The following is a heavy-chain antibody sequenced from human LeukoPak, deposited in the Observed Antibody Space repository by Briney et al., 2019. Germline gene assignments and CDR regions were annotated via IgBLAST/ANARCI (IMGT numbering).Heavy chain of an antibody. Sequence: GGSLRPSCAASGFTFSNSWMFWVRQVPGKGLLWVSYINGDGRTTTYADSVRGRFTISRDNTKNTLYLQMNSLRVEDTAVYYCARVGSIAAAFVDSWGHGLLVTVSS. J-gene: IGHJ5*01. CDR1: GFTFSNSW. CDR3: ARVGSIAAAFVDS. CDR2: INGDGRTT. V-gene: IGHV3-74*01. D-gene: IGHD6-13*01.